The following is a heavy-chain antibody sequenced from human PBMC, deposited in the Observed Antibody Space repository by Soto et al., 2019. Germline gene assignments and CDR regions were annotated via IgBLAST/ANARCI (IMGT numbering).Heavy chain of an antibody. J-gene: IGHJ5*02. CDR1: GGSISSGGYS. V-gene: IGHV4-30-2*01. D-gene: IGHD5-12*01. Sequence: QLQLQESDSGLVKPSQTLSLTCAVSGGSISSGGYSWSWIRQPPGKGLEWIGYIYHSGSTYYNPSLKSRVTISVDRSKNQFSLKLSSVTAADTAVYYCARDGRRKGGYDMVGWFDPWGQGTLVTVSS. CDR2: IYHSGST. CDR3: ARDGRRKGGYDMVGWFDP.